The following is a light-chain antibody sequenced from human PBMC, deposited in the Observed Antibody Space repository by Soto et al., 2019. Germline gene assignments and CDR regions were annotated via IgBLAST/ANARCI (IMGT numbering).Light chain of an antibody. V-gene: IGKV3-15*01. CDR1: QSVSSN. CDR3: QQYNNWPRT. Sequence: EIVRTQSPATLSLSPAESATLSCRASQSVSSNLAWYQQKPGQAPRLLIYGASTRATGIPARFSGSGSGTEFTLTISSLQSEDFAVYYCQQYNNWPRTFGQGTKVEIK. J-gene: IGKJ1*01. CDR2: GAS.